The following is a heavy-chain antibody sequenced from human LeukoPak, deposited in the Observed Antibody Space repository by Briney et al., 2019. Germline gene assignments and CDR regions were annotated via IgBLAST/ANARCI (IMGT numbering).Heavy chain of an antibody. CDR2: ISYDGSNK. V-gene: IGHV3-30-3*01. D-gene: IGHD6-13*01. J-gene: IGHJ4*02. Sequence: GGSLRLSCAASGFTFSSYAMHWVRQAPGKGLEWVAVISYDGSNKYYADSVKGRFTISRDNSKNTLYLQMNSLRAEDTAVYYCARGGSSWYPHFGWIDYWGQGTLVTVSS. CDR3: ARGGSSWYPHFGWIDY. CDR1: GFTFSSYA.